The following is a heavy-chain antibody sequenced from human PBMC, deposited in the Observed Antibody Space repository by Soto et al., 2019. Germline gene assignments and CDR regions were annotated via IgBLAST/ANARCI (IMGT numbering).Heavy chain of an antibody. V-gene: IGHV3-7*01. Sequence: GGSLRLSCASSGFTFSRYWMTLVRQAPGKGLEYVANIKRDGSEKYYADSVKGRFTISRDNSKNTLYLQMNSLRAEDTAVYYCARDNLARTYYYDSGGYYYFDYWGQGTLVTVSS. CDR2: IKRDGSEK. D-gene: IGHD3-22*01. CDR1: GFTFSRYW. J-gene: IGHJ4*02. CDR3: ARDNLARTYYYDSGGYYYFDY.